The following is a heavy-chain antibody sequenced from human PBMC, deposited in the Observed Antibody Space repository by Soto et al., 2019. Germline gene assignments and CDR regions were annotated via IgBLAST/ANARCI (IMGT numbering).Heavy chain of an antibody. Sequence: QVQLVQSGAEEKKPGASVKVSCKASGYTFTSYAMHWVRQAPGQRLEWMGWINAGNGNTKYSQKFQGRVTITMDTAASTAYMELSSLRSEDTAVYYCARDPSYYGMDVWGQGTTVTVSS. CDR3: ARDPSYYGMDV. CDR1: GYTFTSYA. CDR2: INAGNGNT. J-gene: IGHJ6*02. V-gene: IGHV1-3*05.